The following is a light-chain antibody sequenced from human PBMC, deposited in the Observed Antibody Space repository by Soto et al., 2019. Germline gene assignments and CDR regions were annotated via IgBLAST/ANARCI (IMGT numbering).Light chain of an antibody. Sequence: QSVLTQPPSVSGAPGQRVTVSCTGSSSNIGARYEVHWYQQLPGTAPKLLIYGNSNRPSGVPDRFSGSKSGTSASLAITGLQAGDEADYYCQSYDSSLSGYVFGTGTKVTVL. CDR3: QSYDSSLSGYV. V-gene: IGLV1-40*01. J-gene: IGLJ1*01. CDR2: GNS. CDR1: SSNIGARYE.